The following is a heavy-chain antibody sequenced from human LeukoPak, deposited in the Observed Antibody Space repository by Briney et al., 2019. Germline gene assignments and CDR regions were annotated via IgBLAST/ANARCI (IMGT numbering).Heavy chain of an antibody. Sequence: SETLSLTCTVSGGSISSGSYHWSWIRQPAGKALEWIGRIYPSGSTNYDPSLKSRVTISVDTSKNQFSLKLSSVTAADTAVYYCARVDYSGYDTRGWFDPWGQGTLVTVSS. V-gene: IGHV4-61*02. D-gene: IGHD5-12*01. J-gene: IGHJ5*02. CDR3: ARVDYSGYDTRGWFDP. CDR2: IYPSGST. CDR1: GGSISSGSYH.